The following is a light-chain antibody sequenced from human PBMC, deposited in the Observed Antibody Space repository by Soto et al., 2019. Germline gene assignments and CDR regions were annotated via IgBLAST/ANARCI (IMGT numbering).Light chain of an antibody. CDR3: QSYDSSLSALYV. J-gene: IGLJ1*01. CDR1: SSNIGSSY. Sequence: QSVLTQPPSTSGTPGQRVTISCSGSSSNIGSSYVFWFQHLPGTAPKLLMYNNNQRPSGVPDRFSGSKSGTSASLAITGLQAEDEADYYCQSYDSSLSALYVFGTGTKVTVL. V-gene: IGLV1-47*02. CDR2: NNN.